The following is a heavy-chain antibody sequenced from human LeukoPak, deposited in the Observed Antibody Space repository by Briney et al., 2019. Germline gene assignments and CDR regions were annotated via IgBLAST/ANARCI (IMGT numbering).Heavy chain of an antibody. CDR2: IYTSGST. Sequence: SETLSLTCTVSGVSINSYYWNCMGPPAGKTLEWIGRIYTSGSTNYNPSLNSRVTMSVDTSKNQFSLKLSSVTAADTAVYYCARERYSYGYYVLDYWGQGTLVTVSS. J-gene: IGHJ4*02. CDR1: GVSINSYY. D-gene: IGHD5-18*01. CDR3: ARERYSYGYYVLDY. V-gene: IGHV4-4*07.